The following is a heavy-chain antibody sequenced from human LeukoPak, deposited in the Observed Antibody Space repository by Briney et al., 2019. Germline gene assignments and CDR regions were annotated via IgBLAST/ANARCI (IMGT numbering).Heavy chain of an antibody. Sequence: GGSLRLSCAASGFPFSTYAINWVRQAPGKGLEWVSGIYGNGAGIQYADSVKGRFTISRDNSKNTLYPQMNSLRAEDTALYYCAKDRLPDGRWSLDYWGQGTLVTVSS. CDR2: IYGNGAGI. V-gene: IGHV3-23*01. CDR3: AKDRLPDGRWSLDY. D-gene: IGHD6-13*01. CDR1: GFPFSTYA. J-gene: IGHJ4*02.